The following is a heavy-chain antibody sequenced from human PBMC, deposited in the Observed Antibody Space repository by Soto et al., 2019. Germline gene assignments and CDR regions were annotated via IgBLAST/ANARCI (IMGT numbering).Heavy chain of an antibody. CDR2: INLSGGST. J-gene: IGHJ4*02. CDR3: ARSPYSSGYYYAIDY. D-gene: IGHD3-22*01. Sequence: GASVKVSCKASGYTLIMYYIHWMRQAPGQGLEWMGLINLSGGSTTYAQKFQGRVTMTRDTSTSTVYMDLSSLRSEDTAVYYCARSPYSSGYYYAIDYWGQGTQVTVSS. V-gene: IGHV1-46*01. CDR1: GYTLIMYY.